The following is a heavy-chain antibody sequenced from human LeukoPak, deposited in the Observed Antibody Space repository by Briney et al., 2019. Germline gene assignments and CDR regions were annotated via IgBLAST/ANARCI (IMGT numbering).Heavy chain of an antibody. V-gene: IGHV1-8*03. CDR2: MNPNSGNT. J-gene: IGHJ6*03. CDR1: GGTFSSYA. Sequence: ASVKVSCKASGGTFSSYAISWVRQAPGQGLEWMGWMNPNSGNTGYAQKFQGRVTITRNTSISTAYMELSSLRSEDTAVYYCARGRRWLVPYYYYYMDVWGKGTTVTVSS. D-gene: IGHD6-19*01. CDR3: ARGRRWLVPYYYYYMDV.